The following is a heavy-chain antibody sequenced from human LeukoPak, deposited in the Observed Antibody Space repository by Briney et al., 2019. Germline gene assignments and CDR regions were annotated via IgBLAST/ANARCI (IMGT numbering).Heavy chain of an antibody. CDR2: IYTGGST. V-gene: IGHV3-53*05. Sequence: GGSLRLSCAASGFTVSRNYMSWVRQAPGKGLECVSVIYTGGSTYYADSVKGRFTISRDNAKNSLYLQMNSLRAEDTALYYCARSLPNSSGYDAFDIWGQGTMVTVSS. CDR3: ARSLPNSSGYDAFDI. CDR1: GFTVSRNY. J-gene: IGHJ3*02. D-gene: IGHD3-22*01.